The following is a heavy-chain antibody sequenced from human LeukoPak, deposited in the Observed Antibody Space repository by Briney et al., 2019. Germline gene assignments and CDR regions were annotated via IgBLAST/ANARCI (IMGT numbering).Heavy chain of an antibody. CDR2: IYTGGNA. Sequence: GSLRLSCAASGFTVDSNYLSWVRQAPGKGLEWVSTIYTGGNAYYAASVKGRFTISRDFSKNTVFLHMNSLRAEDTAMYYCARGDDSGYYDYFDYWGQGALVTVSS. V-gene: IGHV3-53*01. CDR3: ARGDDSGYYDYFDY. CDR1: GFTVDSNY. J-gene: IGHJ4*02. D-gene: IGHD3-22*01.